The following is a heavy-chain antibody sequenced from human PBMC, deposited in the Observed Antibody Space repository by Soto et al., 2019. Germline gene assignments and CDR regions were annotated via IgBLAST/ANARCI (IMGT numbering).Heavy chain of an antibody. J-gene: IGHJ3*02. CDR2: IIPILGTP. CDR1: GGTFSSYG. Sequence: QVQLVQSGAEVKKPGSSVTVSCRASGGTFSSYGVTWVRQAPGQGLEWMGGIIPILGTPNYAQKFQGRVTITEDKSSTTAYMEMTSPTSEATAVYYCASGRILRMGELSGLDVFDIRGQWTMVTVSS. V-gene: IGHV1-69*06. CDR3: ASGRILRMGELSGLDVFDI. D-gene: IGHD3-16*02.